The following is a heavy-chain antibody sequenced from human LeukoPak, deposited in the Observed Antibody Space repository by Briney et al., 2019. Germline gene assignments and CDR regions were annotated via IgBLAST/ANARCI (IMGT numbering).Heavy chain of an antibody. V-gene: IGHV4-34*01. J-gene: IGHJ2*01. CDR1: GGSFSSYS. CDR2: IIEKGNA. Sequence: SETLSLTCALYGGSFSSYSWSWTWIRQTPEKGLEWIGEIIEKGNADYNPSLKSRVTIDLDTSKNQFSLKLTSMTAADTAMYYCARGYYPPRWYFDLWGRGTLVTVSS. D-gene: IGHD3-10*01. CDR3: ARGYYPPRWYFDL.